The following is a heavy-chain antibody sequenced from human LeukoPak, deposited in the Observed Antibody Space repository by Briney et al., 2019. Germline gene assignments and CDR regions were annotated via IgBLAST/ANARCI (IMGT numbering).Heavy chain of an antibody. D-gene: IGHD2-2*01. CDR2: ISGSGGST. CDR3: TKGSSCSCYYGHFDF. V-gene: IGHV3-23*01. J-gene: IGHJ4*02. CDR1: GFTFSSYS. Sequence: PGGSLRLSCAASGFTFSSYSMSWVRQAPGKGLEWVVAISGSGGSTYYADSVKGRPTTARAKSKHTLYMQMNILTADDTAVYCCTKGSSCSCYYGHFDFWGQGTLVTVSS.